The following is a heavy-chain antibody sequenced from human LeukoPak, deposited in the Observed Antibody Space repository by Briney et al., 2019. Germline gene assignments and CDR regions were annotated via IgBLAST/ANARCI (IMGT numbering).Heavy chain of an antibody. V-gene: IGHV3-23*01. CDR3: ARDRSGYDLFAYYYYGMDV. Sequence: PGGSLRLSCAASGFTFRTYAMAWVRQAPGKGLEWVSGISGNGGGTYYADSVKGRFTISRDNSKNTLYLQMNSLSAEDTAVYYCARDRSGYDLFAYYYYGMDVWGQGTTVTVSS. J-gene: IGHJ6*02. CDR2: ISGNGGGT. CDR1: GFTFRTYA. D-gene: IGHD5-12*01.